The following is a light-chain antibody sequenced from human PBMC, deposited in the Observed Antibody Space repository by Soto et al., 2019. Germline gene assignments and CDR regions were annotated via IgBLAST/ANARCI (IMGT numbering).Light chain of an antibody. Sequence: EIVLTQSPGTLSLSLGERATLSCRASQSVNTIYLAWYQQRPGQAPRLLMYGASSRATGIPDRFSGSGSGTDFTLTISILEPADFAVYYCQQYGNSQYTFGQGTKLEIK. CDR1: QSVNTIY. V-gene: IGKV3-20*01. J-gene: IGKJ2*01. CDR2: GAS. CDR3: QQYGNSQYT.